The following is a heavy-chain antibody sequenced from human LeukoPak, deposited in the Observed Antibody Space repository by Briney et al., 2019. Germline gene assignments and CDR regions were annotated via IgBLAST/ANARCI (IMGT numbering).Heavy chain of an antibody. CDR1: GYTFTSYD. CDR3: ARVNRPYYYYGMDV. J-gene: IGHJ6*02. Sequence: VASVKVSCKASGYTFTSYDINWVRQATGQGLEWMGWMNPNSGNTGYAQKFRGRVTMTRNTSISTAYMELSSLRSEDTAVYYCARVNRPYYYYGMDVWGQGTTVTVSS. V-gene: IGHV1-8*01. D-gene: IGHD2/OR15-2a*01. CDR2: MNPNSGNT.